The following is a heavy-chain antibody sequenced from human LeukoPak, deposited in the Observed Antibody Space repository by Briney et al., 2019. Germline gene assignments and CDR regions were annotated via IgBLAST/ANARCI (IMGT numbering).Heavy chain of an antibody. V-gene: IGHV3-11*05. J-gene: IGHJ4*02. CDR2: ISSSSSYI. D-gene: IGHD3-16*01. CDR1: GFTFSDYY. Sequence: GRSLRLSSAASGFTFSDYYMNSIRQAPGKGLECVSYISSSSSYINLVDSVKGGFSISRDNAKNSLYLQMNSLRAEDTAIYYCARGRRGGTDYTVDYWGQGTLVTVSS. CDR3: ARGRRGGTDYTVDY.